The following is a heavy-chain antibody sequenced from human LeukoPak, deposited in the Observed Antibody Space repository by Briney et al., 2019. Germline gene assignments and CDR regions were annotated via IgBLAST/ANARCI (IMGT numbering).Heavy chain of an antibody. CDR2: ISSSSSYI. V-gene: IGHV3-21*01. CDR1: GFTFSSYS. CDR3: ARDLYDSSGYSAPDAFGI. Sequence: KAGGSLRLSYAASGFTFSSYSMNWVRQAPGKGLEWVSSISSSSSYIYYADSVKGRFTISRDNAKNSLYLQMNSLRAEDTAVYYCARDLYDSSGYSAPDAFGIWGQGTMVTVSS. D-gene: IGHD3-22*01. J-gene: IGHJ3*02.